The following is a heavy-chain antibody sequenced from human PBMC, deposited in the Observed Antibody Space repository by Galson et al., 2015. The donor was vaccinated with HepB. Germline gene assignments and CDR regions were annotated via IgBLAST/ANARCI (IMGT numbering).Heavy chain of an antibody. D-gene: IGHD2-8*01. CDR3: AKDFKPADVRYAGFDY. Sequence: SLRLSCAASGFTFFNYAMNWVRQAPGKGLEWVSGISGSATSTFYADSVKGRFTISRDESKNTVYLQMNSLRAEDTAIYYCAKDFKPADVRYAGFDYWGQGTLVTVSS. CDR2: ISGSATST. V-gene: IGHV3-23*01. J-gene: IGHJ4*02. CDR1: GFTFFNYA.